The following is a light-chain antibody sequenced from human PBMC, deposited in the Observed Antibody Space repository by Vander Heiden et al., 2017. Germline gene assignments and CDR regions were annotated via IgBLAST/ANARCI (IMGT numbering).Light chain of an antibody. CDR1: SSNVGRDYD. V-gene: IGLV1-40*01. J-gene: IGLJ2*01. Sequence: QSVLTQPLSVSGAPGQRVTISCTGSSSNVGRDYDVHWYQQLPGKAPKLLIYDDSNRPSGVPDRFSGSKSGNSASLAITGLQAEDEADYYCQSYDGSLSLVFGGGTKLTVL. CDR2: DDS. CDR3: QSYDGSLSLV.